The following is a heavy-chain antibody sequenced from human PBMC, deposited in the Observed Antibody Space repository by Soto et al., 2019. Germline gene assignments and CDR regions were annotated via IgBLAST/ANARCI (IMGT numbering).Heavy chain of an antibody. V-gene: IGHV3-23*01. Sequence: PGGSLRLSCAASGLTFRSYALSWVRQAPGKGLEWVSAISGTGDGTDYADSVKGRFTVSRDNFKNTMYLQMSSLRVEGTAVYYCAGPGYSSQDFWGQGTLVTVSS. D-gene: IGHD5-18*01. J-gene: IGHJ4*02. CDR2: ISGTGDGT. CDR3: AGPGYSSQDF. CDR1: GLTFRSYA.